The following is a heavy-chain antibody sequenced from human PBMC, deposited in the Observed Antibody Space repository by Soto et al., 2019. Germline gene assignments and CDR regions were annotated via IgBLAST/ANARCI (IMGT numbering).Heavy chain of an antibody. CDR2: ISGDGSST. CDR1: GITFSDNY. CDR3: ARVVGIAAAGPFDF. V-gene: IGHV3-11*06. D-gene: IGHD6-13*01. Sequence: GGSLRLSXAVSGITFSDNYMSWIRQVPGKGLEWLSHISGDGSSTDYADSLKGRFTISRDNAENSLYLQMNSLRPEDTAVYYCARVVGIAAAGPFDFWGQGTLVTVSS. J-gene: IGHJ4*02.